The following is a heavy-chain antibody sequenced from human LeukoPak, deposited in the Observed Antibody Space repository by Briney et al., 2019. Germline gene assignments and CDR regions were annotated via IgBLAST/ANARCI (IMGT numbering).Heavy chain of an antibody. CDR2: IFPDDSDT. D-gene: IGHD6-13*01. Sequence: GESLKISCKTSGYSFSAYWIAWVRQMPGRGLEWMGTIFPDDSDTRYSPSFRGQVTMSADRSINTAYLHWRSLKASDTAMYYCARHEDPISSWYESWGQGTLVTVSS. CDR1: GYSFSAYW. CDR3: ARHEDPISSWYES. V-gene: IGHV5-51*01. J-gene: IGHJ5*02.